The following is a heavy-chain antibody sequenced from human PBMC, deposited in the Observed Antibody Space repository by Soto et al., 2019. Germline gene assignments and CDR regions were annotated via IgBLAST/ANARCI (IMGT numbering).Heavy chain of an antibody. Sequence: EVQLVESGGGLVQPGGSLRLSYAASGFTFSSYSMNWVRQAPGKGLEWVSYISSSSSTIYYADSVKGRFTISRDNAKNSLYLQMNSLRAEDTAVYYCARGSAAGNLDYWGQGTLVTVSS. CDR1: GFTFSSYS. D-gene: IGHD3-10*01. J-gene: IGHJ4*02. V-gene: IGHV3-48*01. CDR2: ISSSSSTI. CDR3: ARGSAAGNLDY.